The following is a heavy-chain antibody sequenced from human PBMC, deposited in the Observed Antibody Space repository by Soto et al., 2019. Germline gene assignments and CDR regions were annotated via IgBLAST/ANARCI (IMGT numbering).Heavy chain of an antibody. CDR1: GLTFSDYG. CDR2: ISYDGSKT. J-gene: IGHJ4*02. V-gene: IGHV3-30*03. D-gene: IGHD3-22*01. Sequence: WSLRLSCAASGLTFSDYGMHWVRQAPGKGLEWVAVISYDGSKTYYADSVKGRFTISRDNSKNTLFLQMNSLRADDTAVYYCARGQGIGIITTWFDYWGQGTMGTVSS. CDR3: ARGQGIGIITTWFDY.